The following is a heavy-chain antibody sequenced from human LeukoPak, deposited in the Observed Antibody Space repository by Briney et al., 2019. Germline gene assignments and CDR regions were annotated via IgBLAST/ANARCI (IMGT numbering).Heavy chain of an antibody. Sequence: PGGSLRLSCAASGFTFSSYAMSWVRQAPGKGLEWVSAISGSGGSTYYADSVKGRFTISRDNSKNTLYLQMNSLRAEDTAVYYCAKDLTIFGVVRDPDDAFDIRGQGTMVTVSS. CDR1: GFTFSSYA. CDR3: AKDLTIFGVVRDPDDAFDI. CDR2: ISGSGGST. J-gene: IGHJ3*02. V-gene: IGHV3-23*01. D-gene: IGHD3-3*01.